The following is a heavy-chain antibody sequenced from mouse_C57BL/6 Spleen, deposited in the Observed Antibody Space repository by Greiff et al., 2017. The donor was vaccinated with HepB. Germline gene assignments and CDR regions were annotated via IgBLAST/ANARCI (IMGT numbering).Heavy chain of an antibody. CDR2: ISSGSSTI. J-gene: IGHJ2*01. CDR1: GFTFSDYG. Sequence: EVQRVESGGGLVKPGGSLKLSCAASGFTFSDYGTHWVRQAPEKGLEWVAYISSGSSTIYYADTVKGRFTISRDNAKNTLFLQMTSLRSEDTAMYYCARTGYDGYSYFDYWGQGTTLTVSS. CDR3: ARTGYDGYSYFDY. V-gene: IGHV5-17*01. D-gene: IGHD2-3*01.